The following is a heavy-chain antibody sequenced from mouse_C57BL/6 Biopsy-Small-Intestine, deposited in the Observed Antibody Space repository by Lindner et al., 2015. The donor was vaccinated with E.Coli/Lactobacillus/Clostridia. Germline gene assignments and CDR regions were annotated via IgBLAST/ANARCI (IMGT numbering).Heavy chain of an antibody. Sequence: VQLQESGAELVKPGASVKMSCKASGYTFTSYWITWVKQRPGQGLEWIGDIYPGSGSTNYNEKFKNKATLTADTSSNTAYLQLSSLTSEDTAVYYCASFIWAMDYWGQGTSVTVSS. J-gene: IGHJ4*01. CDR1: GYTFTSYW. CDR3: ASFIWAMDY. V-gene: IGHV1-55*01. D-gene: IGHD1-1*01. CDR2: IYPGSGST.